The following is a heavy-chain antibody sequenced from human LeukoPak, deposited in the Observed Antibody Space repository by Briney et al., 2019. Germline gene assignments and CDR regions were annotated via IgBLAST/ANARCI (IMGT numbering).Heavy chain of an antibody. CDR1: GVSISNNY. D-gene: IGHD5-18*01. Sequence: SETLSLTCTVSGVSISNNYWSWIRQSAGKGLEWIGRLYGSGSTIYNPSFKSRVTISIDTSKNQFSLKLTSVTAADTAVYYCAGPGLQPFDYYYGMDVWGQGTAVTVSS. CDR3: AGPGLQPFDYYYGMDV. CDR2: LYGSGST. V-gene: IGHV4-4*07. J-gene: IGHJ6*02.